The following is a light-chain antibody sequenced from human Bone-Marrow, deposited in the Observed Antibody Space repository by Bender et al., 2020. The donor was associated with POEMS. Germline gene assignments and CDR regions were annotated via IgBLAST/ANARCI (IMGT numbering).Light chain of an antibody. CDR3: SSYTRSRTWV. Sequence: QSALTQPPSASGSPGQSVTISCTGTSSDVGAYTYVSWYQHYPGKAPKLIIYEVSLRPSGVSKRFSGSKSGNTASLTISGLQPEDEADYYCSSYTRSRTWVFGGGTKLTVL. CDR1: SSDVGAYTY. CDR2: EVS. J-gene: IGLJ3*02. V-gene: IGLV2-14*01.